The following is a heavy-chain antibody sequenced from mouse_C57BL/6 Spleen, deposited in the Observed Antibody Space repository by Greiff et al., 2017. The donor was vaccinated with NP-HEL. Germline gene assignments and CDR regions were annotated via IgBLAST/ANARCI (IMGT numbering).Heavy chain of an antibody. D-gene: IGHD1-1*01. J-gene: IGHJ1*03. V-gene: IGHV5-17*01. Sequence: EVKLVESGGGLVKPGGSLKLSCAASGFTFSDYGMHWVRQAPEKGLEWVAYISSGSSTIYYADTVKGRFTISRDNAKNTLFLQMTSLRSEDTAMYYCARGDYYGSSYWYFDGWGTGTTVTVSS. CDR1: GFTFSDYG. CDR3: ARGDYYGSSYWYFDG. CDR2: ISSGSSTI.